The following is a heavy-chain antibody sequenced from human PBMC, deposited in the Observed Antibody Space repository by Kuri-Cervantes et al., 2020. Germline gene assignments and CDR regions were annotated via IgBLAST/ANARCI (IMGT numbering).Heavy chain of an antibody. J-gene: IGHJ4*02. CDR3: AKEALAYCGGDCYSPLDY. D-gene: IGHD2-21*02. CDR1: GFTFSSYA. CDR2: ISGSGGST. V-gene: IGHV3-23*01. Sequence: GGSLRLSCAASGFTFSSYAMSWVRQAPGKGLEWVSAISGSGGSTYYADSVKGRFTISRDNSKNTLYLQMSSLRAEDTAVYYCAKEALAYCGGDCYSPLDYWGQGTLVTVSS.